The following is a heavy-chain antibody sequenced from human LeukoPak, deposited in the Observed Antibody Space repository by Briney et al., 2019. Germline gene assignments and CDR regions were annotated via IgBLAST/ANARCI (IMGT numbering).Heavy chain of an antibody. CDR2: IYYSGST. CDR1: DGSISSSSYY. J-gene: IGHJ5*02. D-gene: IGHD3-3*01. V-gene: IGHV4-39*01. CDR3: ARRLYDFWSGYYSNWFDP. Sequence: PSETLSLTCTVSDGSISSSSYYWGWIRQPPGKGLEWIGSIYYSGSTYDNPSLKSRVTISVDTSKNQFSLKLSSVTAADTAVYYCARRLYDFWSGYYSNWFDPWGQGTLVTVSS.